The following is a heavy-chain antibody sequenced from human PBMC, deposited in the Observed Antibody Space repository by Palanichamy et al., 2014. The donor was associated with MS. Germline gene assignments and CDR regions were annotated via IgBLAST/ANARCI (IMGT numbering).Heavy chain of an antibody. CDR2: IDYSGTT. CDR1: GGSISSSSYS. Sequence: QLQLQESGPGLVMPSETLSLTCTVSGGSISSSSYSWGWIRQPPGKGLEWIGSIDYSGTTHYNPALKSRVTISVDTSKNQFSLKLSSVTAADTAVYYCARRVRGNRSSSWYLIDYWGQGTLVTVAS. V-gene: IGHV4-39*01. D-gene: IGHD6-13*01. J-gene: IGHJ4*02. CDR3: ARRVRGNRSSSWYLIDY.